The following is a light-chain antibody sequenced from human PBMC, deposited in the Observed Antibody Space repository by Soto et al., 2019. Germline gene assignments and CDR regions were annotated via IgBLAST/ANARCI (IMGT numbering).Light chain of an antibody. CDR3: AAWNDSLSVPV. Sequence: QSVLTQPPSASGTPGQGVTISCSGSGSNIGSNYVYWYQQLPGLAPKVLIYRNDQRPPGVPDRISGSKSGTSASLAIIGLRSEDEAEYHCAAWNDSLSVPVFGGGTKVTVL. V-gene: IGLV1-47*01. CDR2: RND. CDR1: GSNIGSNY. J-gene: IGLJ2*01.